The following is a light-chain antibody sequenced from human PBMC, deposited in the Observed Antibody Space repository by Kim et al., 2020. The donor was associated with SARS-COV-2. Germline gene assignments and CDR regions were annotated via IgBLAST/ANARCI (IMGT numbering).Light chain of an antibody. V-gene: IGLV7-46*01. CDR2: DTT. CDR1: TGAVTSGHY. CDR3: LLSYSGVRV. J-gene: IGLJ3*02. Sequence: QAVVTQEPSLTVSPGGTVTLTRGSSTGAVTSGHYPYWFQQKYGQAPRGLIYDTTNKHSWTPARFSGSLLGGKAALTLSGAQPEDEADYYCLLSYSGVRVFGAGTQLTVL.